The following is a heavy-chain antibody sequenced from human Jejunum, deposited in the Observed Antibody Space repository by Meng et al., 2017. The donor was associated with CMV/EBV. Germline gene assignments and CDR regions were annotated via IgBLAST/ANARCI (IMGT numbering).Heavy chain of an antibody. V-gene: IGHV1-2*02. CDR1: GYSLTTHD. Sequence: SGYSLTTHDITGVRQAPGQGLEWMGWINPNTGGTTYSQKFQGRVTMTRDTSISTAYMEVTRLRSDDTAVYYCARDWGAYTDYFFDYWGQGTLVTVSS. CDR3: ARDWGAYTDYFFDY. D-gene: IGHD3-16*01. CDR2: INPNTGGT. J-gene: IGHJ4*02.